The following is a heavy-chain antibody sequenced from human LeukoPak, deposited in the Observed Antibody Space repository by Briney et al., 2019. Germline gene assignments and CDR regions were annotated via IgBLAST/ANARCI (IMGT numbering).Heavy chain of an antibody. CDR3: ARGHYDYVWGSYRPVYFDY. J-gene: IGHJ4*02. CDR2: MNPNSGNT. V-gene: IGHV1-8*01. CDR1: GYTFTSYD. Sequence: GASVKVSCKASGYTFTSYDINWVRQATGQGLEWMGWMNPNSGNTGYAQKFQGRVTMTRNTSISTAYMELSSLRSEDTAVYCCARGHYDYVWGSYRPVYFDYWGQGTLVTVSS. D-gene: IGHD3-16*02.